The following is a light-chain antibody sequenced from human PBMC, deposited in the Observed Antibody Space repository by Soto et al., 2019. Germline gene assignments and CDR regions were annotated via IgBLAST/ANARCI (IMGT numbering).Light chain of an antibody. CDR3: SSFTTSYFYV. CDR1: GSDIGAYNY. CDR2: GVT. Sequence: QSALTQPPSVSGSPGQSITISCTGSGSDIGAYNYVSWYQQHPGKAPKLLIHGVTRRPSGVSSRFSASKSAYTASLTISGLQAEDEATYFCSSFTTSYFYVFGPGTKLTVL. V-gene: IGLV2-14*01. J-gene: IGLJ1*01.